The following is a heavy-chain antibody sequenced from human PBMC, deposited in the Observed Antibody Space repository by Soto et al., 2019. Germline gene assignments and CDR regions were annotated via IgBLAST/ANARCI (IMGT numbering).Heavy chain of an antibody. CDR1: GYTFTSYG. Sequence: GASVKVSCRASGYTFTSYGISGVRQAPGQGLEWMGWISAYNGNTNYAQKLQGRVTMTTDTSTSTAYMELRSLRSDDTAVYYCAKMTSLLVGEFSPLIVWAPGTDYGMEGSGQGTTVTV. CDR3: AKMTSLLVGEFSPLIVWAPGTDYGMEG. CDR2: ISAYNGNT. J-gene: IGHJ6*02. V-gene: IGHV1-18*04. D-gene: IGHD3-16*02.